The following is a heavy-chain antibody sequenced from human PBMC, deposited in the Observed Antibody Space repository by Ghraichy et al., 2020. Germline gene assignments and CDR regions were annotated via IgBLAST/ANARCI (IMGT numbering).Heavy chain of an antibody. CDR2: IWYDGSNK. V-gene: IGHV3-30*02. CDR1: GFTISSYG. J-gene: IGHJ3*02. CDR3: ANGGTTVVTSEGGGGAFDI. D-gene: IGHD4-23*01. Sequence: GGSLRLSCRTPGFTISSYGMHWVRQAPGKGLEWVALIWYDGSNKYYADSVKGRFTISRDNSKNTLYLQMNSLRPEDTAVYYCANGGTTVVTSEGGGGAFDIWGQGTMVTVSS.